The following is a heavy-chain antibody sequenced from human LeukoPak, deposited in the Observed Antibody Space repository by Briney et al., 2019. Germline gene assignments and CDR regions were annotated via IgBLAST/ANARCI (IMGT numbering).Heavy chain of an antibody. J-gene: IGHJ6*03. D-gene: IGHD3-22*01. CDR2: IYYSGST. CDR3: ARGYDSSTTYYEFYYYMDV. CDR1: GGSIRSYY. V-gene: IGHV4-59*01. Sequence: SETLSLTCTVSGGSIRSYYWSWIRQPPGKGLEWIGYIYYSGSTNYNPSLKSRVTISVDTSKNQFTLRLSSVTAADTAVYYCARGYDSSTTYYEFYYYMDVWGKGTTVIVSS.